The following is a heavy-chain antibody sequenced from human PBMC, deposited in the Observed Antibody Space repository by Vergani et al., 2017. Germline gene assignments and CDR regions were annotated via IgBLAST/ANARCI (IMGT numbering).Heavy chain of an antibody. J-gene: IGHJ6*02. V-gene: IGHV1-18*04. Sequence: VQLVQSGAEVKKPGASVKVSCKASGYTFTSYGISWVRQAPGQGLEWMGWISAYNGNTNYAQKLQGRVTMTTDTSTSTAYMELRSLRSDDTAVYYCARDRYYDILTGYVHYYGMDVWGQGTTVTVSS. CDR3: ARDRYYDILTGYVHYYGMDV. D-gene: IGHD3-9*01. CDR1: GYTFTSYG. CDR2: ISAYNGNT.